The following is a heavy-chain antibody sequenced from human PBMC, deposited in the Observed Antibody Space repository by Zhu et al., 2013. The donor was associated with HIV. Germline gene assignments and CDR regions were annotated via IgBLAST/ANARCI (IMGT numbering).Heavy chain of an antibody. Sequence: EVQLVESGGGLVQPGGSLRLSCAASGFTFSSYSMNWVRQAPGKGLEWVSYISSSSSTIYYADSVKGRFTISRDNAKNSLYLQMNSLRAEDTAVYYCARELRTLGGKGLAHWGQGTLVIVSS. V-gene: IGHV3-48*04. J-gene: IGHJ4*02. CDR2: ISSSSSTI. CDR3: ARELRTLGGKGLAH. D-gene: IGHD1-26*01. CDR1: GFTFSSYS.